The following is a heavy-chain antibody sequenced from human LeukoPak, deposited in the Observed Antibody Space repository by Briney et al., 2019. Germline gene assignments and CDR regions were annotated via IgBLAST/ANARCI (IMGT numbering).Heavy chain of an antibody. V-gene: IGHV3-23*01. J-gene: IGHJ4*02. Sequence: PGGSLRLSCAASGFTFSGYWMGWVRQAPEKGLEWVSTISGGGGSTYYADSVKGRFTISRDNSKNTLYLQVNSLRAEDTAVYYCAKGGKWDVTPFDYWGQGTLVTVSS. CDR2: ISGGGGST. CDR1: GFTFSGYW. CDR3: AKGGKWDVTPFDY. D-gene: IGHD1-26*01.